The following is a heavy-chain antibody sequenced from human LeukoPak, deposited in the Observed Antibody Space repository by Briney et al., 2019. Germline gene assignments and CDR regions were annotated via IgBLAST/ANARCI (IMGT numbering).Heavy chain of an antibody. J-gene: IGHJ6*03. CDR3: AREDSGSYYNYYYFYLDV. Sequence: SETLSLTCTVSGGSISSSSYYWGWIRQPPGKGLEWIGSIYYSGSTYYNPSLKSRVTTSVDTSKTQFSLRLSSVTAADTAVYYCAREDSGSYYNYYYFYLDVWGKGTTVTISS. D-gene: IGHD3-10*01. V-gene: IGHV4-39*07. CDR1: GGSISSSSYY. CDR2: IYYSGST.